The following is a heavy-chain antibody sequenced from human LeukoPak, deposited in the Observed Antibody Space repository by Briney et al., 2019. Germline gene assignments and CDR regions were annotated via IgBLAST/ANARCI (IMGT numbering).Heavy chain of an antibody. CDR1: GYTFTSYG. CDR2: ISAYNGNT. V-gene: IGHV1-18*01. Sequence: ASVKVSCKASGYTFTSYGISWVRQAPGQGLEWMGWISAYNGNTNYARKLQGRVTMTTDTSTSTAYMELRSLRSDDTAVYYCARVRSPPRAMIVVVIDYWGQGTLVTVSS. J-gene: IGHJ4*02. D-gene: IGHD3-22*01. CDR3: ARVRSPPRAMIVVVIDY.